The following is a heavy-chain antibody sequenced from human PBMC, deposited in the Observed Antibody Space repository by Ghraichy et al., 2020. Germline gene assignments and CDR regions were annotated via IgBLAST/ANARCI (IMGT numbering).Heavy chain of an antibody. D-gene: IGHD4-11*01. CDR3: ARPATTTASYFQH. Sequence: SQTLSLTCTVSGGSISSSSFYWGWIRQPPGKGLEWIGGIYYSGSTRYNPSLKSRVTISVDTSKNQFSLKLSSVTAADTAVYYCARPATTTASYFQHWGQGTLVIVSS. CDR1: GGSISSSSFY. CDR2: IYYSGST. V-gene: IGHV4-39*01. J-gene: IGHJ1*01.